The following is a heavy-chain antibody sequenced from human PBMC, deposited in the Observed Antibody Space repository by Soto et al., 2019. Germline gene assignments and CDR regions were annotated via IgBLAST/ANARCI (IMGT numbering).Heavy chain of an antibody. CDR3: ARCLRWNDY. Sequence: TLSLTCTGSGDYIGTTHSYLAWIGQSPGKGLEWIGNIHYGGSTYYMPSRNSRLTISVDTSNSQFSLKLSSVTAADTAVYYCARCLRWNDYWRQGTVVTVSS. CDR2: IHYGGST. D-gene: IGHD4-17*01. J-gene: IGHJ4*02. CDR1: GDYIGTTHSY. V-gene: IGHV4-39*07.